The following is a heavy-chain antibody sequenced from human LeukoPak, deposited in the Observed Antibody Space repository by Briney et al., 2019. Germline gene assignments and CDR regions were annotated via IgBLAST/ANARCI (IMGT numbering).Heavy chain of an antibody. V-gene: IGHV4-61*01. D-gene: IGHD3-10*01. CDR1: GASISSGSYY. CDR2: IYYTGST. J-gene: IGHJ4*02. Sequence: SETLSLTCTVSGASISSGSYYWSWIRQPPGKGLKWIGYIYYTGSTNYNSSLKSRVTISVDTSKNQFSLNLSSVTAADTAVYYCARDLRYYGSGSYGDFDYWGQGTLVTVSS. CDR3: ARDLRYYGSGSYGDFDY.